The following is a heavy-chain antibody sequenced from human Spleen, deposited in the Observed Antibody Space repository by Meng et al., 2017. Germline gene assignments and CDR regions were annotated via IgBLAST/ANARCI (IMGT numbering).Heavy chain of an antibody. CDR2: INHSGST. CDR1: GGSFSGYY. Sequence: QVQLQQWGAGLLKPSETLSLTCGVYGGSFSGYYWTWIRQPPGKGLEWIGEINHSGSTTYNPSLKSRVTISVDTSKNQFSLKLSSVTAADTAVYYCARGIRGYSYAYDYWGQGTLVTVSS. V-gene: IGHV4-34*01. D-gene: IGHD5-18*01. J-gene: IGHJ4*02. CDR3: ARGIRGYSYAYDY.